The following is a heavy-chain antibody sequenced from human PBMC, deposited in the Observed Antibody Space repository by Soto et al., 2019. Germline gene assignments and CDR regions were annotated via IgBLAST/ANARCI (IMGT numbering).Heavy chain of an antibody. CDR3: ARPYSSRWYYFDS. D-gene: IGHD6-19*01. V-gene: IGHV3-74*01. Sequence: PGGSLRLSCAASGFTFSSYWMFWVRQAPGKGLVWVSCINTDGSSTNYADSVKGRFTISRDNAKNTVYLQMNSLRAEDTAVYYCARPYSSRWYYFDSWGQGTLVTVSS. CDR1: GFTFSSYW. J-gene: IGHJ4*02. CDR2: INTDGSST.